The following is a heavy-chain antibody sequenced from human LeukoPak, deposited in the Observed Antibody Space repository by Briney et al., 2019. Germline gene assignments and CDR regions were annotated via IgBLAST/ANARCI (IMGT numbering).Heavy chain of an antibody. V-gene: IGHV1-8*02. J-gene: IGHJ4*02. CDR1: GYTFTGYY. CDR2: MNPNSGNT. CDR3: ARLYCSGGSCYYYFDY. D-gene: IGHD2-15*01. Sequence: ASVKVSCKASGYTFTGYYMHWVRQAPGQGLEWMGWMNPNSGNTGYAQKFQGRVTMTRNTSISTAYMELSSLRSEDTAVYYCARLYCSGGSCYYYFDYWGQGTLVTVSS.